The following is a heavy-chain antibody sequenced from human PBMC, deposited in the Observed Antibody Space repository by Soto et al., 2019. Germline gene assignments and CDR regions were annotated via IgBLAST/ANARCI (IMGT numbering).Heavy chain of an antibody. J-gene: IGHJ4*02. Sequence: SETLSLTCNVSGGSISSSSYYWGWIRQPPGKGLEWIGHIFHTGSTYYNPSLKSRVTISVDTSRNQFSLKLSSVTATDTAVYYCARRRIVVTTNFDYWGQGTMVTVSS. CDR2: IFHTGST. CDR1: GGSISSSSYY. CDR3: ARRRIVVTTNFDY. V-gene: IGHV4-39*01. D-gene: IGHD1-26*01.